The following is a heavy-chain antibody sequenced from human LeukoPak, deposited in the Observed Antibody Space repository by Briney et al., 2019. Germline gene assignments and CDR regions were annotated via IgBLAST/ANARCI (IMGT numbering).Heavy chain of an antibody. J-gene: IGHJ6*03. D-gene: IGHD3-22*01. V-gene: IGHV4-4*07. CDR1: GGSISSYY. CDR2: IYTSGST. Sequence: SETLSPTCTVSGGSISSYYWSWIRQPAGKGLEWIGRIYTSGSTNCNPSLKSRVTMSVDTSKNQFSLKLSSVTAADTAVYYCARDRYYYDSSAGYYMDVWGKGTTVTISS. CDR3: ARDRYYYDSSAGYYMDV.